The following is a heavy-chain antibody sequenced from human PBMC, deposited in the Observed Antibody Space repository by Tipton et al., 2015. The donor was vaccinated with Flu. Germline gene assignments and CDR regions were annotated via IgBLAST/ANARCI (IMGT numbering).Heavy chain of an antibody. V-gene: IGHV3-7*01. J-gene: IGHJ6*02. D-gene: IGHD5-12*01. Sequence: SLRLSCEASGFTFSLYRMNWVRQAPGRGLEWLANIKQAGGETSYVDSMRGRLAISRDNTRDSLYLQMNNLRVEDTAVYYCARQRGSFHMDVWGQGTTVTVSS. CDR2: IKQAGGET. CDR3: ARQRGSFHMDV. CDR1: GFTFSLYR.